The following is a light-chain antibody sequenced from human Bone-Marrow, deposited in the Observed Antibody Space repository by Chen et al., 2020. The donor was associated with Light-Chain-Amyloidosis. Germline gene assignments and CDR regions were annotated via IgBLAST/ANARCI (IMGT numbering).Light chain of an antibody. Sequence: QSPLTSPSSASGPPGQSTTISATGTTNDVGLYKYVSWYQQHPGKAPKLMIHDVDSRPSGISDRFSGSQSGNTASRTISGLQADDEADYYCGSFTTTNSIVFGGGTKLTVL. CDR3: GSFTTTNSIV. CDR1: TNDVGLYKY. V-gene: IGLV2-14*03. J-gene: IGLJ2*01. CDR2: DVD.